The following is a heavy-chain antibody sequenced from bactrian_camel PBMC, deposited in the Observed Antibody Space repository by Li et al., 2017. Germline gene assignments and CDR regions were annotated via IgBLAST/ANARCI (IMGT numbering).Heavy chain of an antibody. D-gene: IGHD6*01. CDR2: IYGDAGIT. V-gene: IGHV3S40*01. Sequence: DVQLVESGGGSVEAGGSLTLSCSVSGYTSSGDCMAWFRQVPGNERERVATIYGDAGITYYADSVKGRFTISQDDAKNTVYLQMSNLKPEDTAMYYCAADVGSMSGNCQPNYWGQGTQVTVS. CDR3: AADVGSMSGNCQPNY. CDR1: GYTSSGDC. J-gene: IGHJ4*01.